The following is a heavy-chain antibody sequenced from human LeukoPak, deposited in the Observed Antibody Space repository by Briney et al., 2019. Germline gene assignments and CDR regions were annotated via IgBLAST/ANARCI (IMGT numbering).Heavy chain of an antibody. J-gene: IGHJ4*02. CDR2: ISDSGGRT. CDR3: AKRGVVIRVILVGFHKEAYYFDS. Sequence: GGSLRLSCAVSGITLRNYGMIWVRQAPGKGLEWVAGISDSGGRTNYADSAKGWFTISRDNPKNTLYLQMNSLRAEDTAGYFCAKRGVVIRVILVGFHKEAYYFDSWGQGALVTVSS. V-gene: IGHV3-23*01. D-gene: IGHD3-22*01. CDR1: GITLRNYG.